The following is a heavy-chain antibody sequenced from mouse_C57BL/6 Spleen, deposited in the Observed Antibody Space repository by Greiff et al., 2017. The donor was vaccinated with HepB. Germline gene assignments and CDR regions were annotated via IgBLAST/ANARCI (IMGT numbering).Heavy chain of an antibody. CDR1: GFTFSDYG. CDR3: ARNYGLYYAMDY. D-gene: IGHD1-2*01. V-gene: IGHV5-17*01. J-gene: IGHJ4*01. CDR2: ISSGSSTI. Sequence: EVMLVESGGGLVKPGGSLKLSCAASGFTFSDYGMHWVRQAPEKGLEWVAYISSGSSTIYYADTVKGRFTISRDNAKNTLFLQMTSLRSEDTAMYYCARNYGLYYAMDYWGQGTPVTVSS.